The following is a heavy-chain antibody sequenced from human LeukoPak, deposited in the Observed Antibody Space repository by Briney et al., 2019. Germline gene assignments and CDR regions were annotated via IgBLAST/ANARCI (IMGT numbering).Heavy chain of an antibody. CDR3: ARGDKYIAFSPPLQGFDY. J-gene: IGHJ4*02. D-gene: IGHD3-3*02. Sequence: GGSLRLSGAASGFTFSSYSINWVRQAPGKGLEWVSSISSGSSHTYFADSVKGRFTISRDNAKNSLYLQMNSLRAEDTAVYYCARGDKYIAFSPPLQGFDYWGQGTLVTVSS. V-gene: IGHV3-21*01. CDR2: ISSGSSHT. CDR1: GFTFSSYS.